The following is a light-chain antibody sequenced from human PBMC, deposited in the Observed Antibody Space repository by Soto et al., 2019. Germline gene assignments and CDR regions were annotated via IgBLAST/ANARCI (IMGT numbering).Light chain of an antibody. V-gene: IGKV1-5*03. CDR3: QQYNEYSWT. CDR2: KAS. Sequence: DIQITQAPSSLSASVGDSVAITCRASQSISAWLAWYQQKPGKAPRLLIYKASTLEIGVPSRFSGSGSGTEFTLTISSLQPDDVATYYCQQYNEYSWTFGQGTKVDIK. J-gene: IGKJ1*01. CDR1: QSISAW.